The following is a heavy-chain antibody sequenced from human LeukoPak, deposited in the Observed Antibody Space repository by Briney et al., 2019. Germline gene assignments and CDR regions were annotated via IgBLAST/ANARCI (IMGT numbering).Heavy chain of an antibody. J-gene: IGHJ4*02. CDR1: GFTFSSYS. CDR3: ARDRCSGGSCYFDY. Sequence: GGSLRLSCAASGFTFSSYSMNWVRQAPRKGLEWVSSISSSSSYIYYADSVKGRFTISRDNAKNSLYLQMNSLRAEDTAVYYCARDRCSGGSCYFDYWGQGTLVTVSS. CDR2: ISSSSSYI. D-gene: IGHD2-15*01. V-gene: IGHV3-21*01.